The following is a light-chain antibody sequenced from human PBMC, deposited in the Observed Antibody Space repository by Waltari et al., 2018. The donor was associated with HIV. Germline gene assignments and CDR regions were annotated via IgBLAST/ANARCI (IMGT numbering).Light chain of an antibody. J-gene: IGKJ4*01. CDR2: DTS. V-gene: IGKV3D-20*01. CDR1: QNIGSTY. CDR3: QQYVSSPLS. Sequence: EIVLTQSPATLSLSPGDRANLSCGASQNIGSTYLSWYQQKRGLAPSLLIYDTSKRASGIPDRFSGSGSGTDFTLTISRLEPEDFALYYCQQYVSSPLSFGGGTKVEIK.